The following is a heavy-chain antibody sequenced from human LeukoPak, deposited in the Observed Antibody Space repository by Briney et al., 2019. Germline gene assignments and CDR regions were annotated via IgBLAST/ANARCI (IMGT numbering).Heavy chain of an antibody. Sequence: GGTLRLSCAASGFTFSSYGMSWVRQAPGKGLEWVSAISGSGGSTYYADSVKGRFTISRDNSKNTLYLQMNSLRAEDTAVYYCATVLSGWYFDYWGQGTLVTVSS. J-gene: IGHJ4*02. CDR3: ATVLSGWYFDY. CDR1: GFTFSSYG. D-gene: IGHD6-19*01. V-gene: IGHV3-23*01. CDR2: ISGSGGST.